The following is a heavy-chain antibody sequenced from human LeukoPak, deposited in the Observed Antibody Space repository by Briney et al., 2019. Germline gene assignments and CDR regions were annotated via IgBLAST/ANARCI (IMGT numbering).Heavy chain of an antibody. CDR2: ISTSGSTI. CDR1: GFAFNTYE. CDR3: ARVATMVRVPLDALDI. Sequence: PGGSLRLSCAASGFAFNTYEMNWVRQAPGKGLEWVSYISTSGSTIHYADSVKGRFTFSRDNAKNSVYLQMNSLRAEDTAVYYCARVATMVRVPLDALDIWGQGTMVSVSS. D-gene: IGHD3-10*01. V-gene: IGHV3-48*03. J-gene: IGHJ3*02.